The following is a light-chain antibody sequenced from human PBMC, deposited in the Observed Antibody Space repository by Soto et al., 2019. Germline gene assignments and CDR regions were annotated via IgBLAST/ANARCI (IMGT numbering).Light chain of an antibody. CDR3: QQRSSWPRT. CDR1: QSVSSY. V-gene: IGKV3-11*01. J-gene: IGKJ1*01. CDR2: GAS. Sequence: EIVLTQSPATLSLSPGERATLSCRASQSVSSYLAWYQQKPGQAPRLLIYGASNRATGIPARFSGSGSGTDFTLTISSLEPEDFAVHYCQQRSSWPRTFGQGTKVEI.